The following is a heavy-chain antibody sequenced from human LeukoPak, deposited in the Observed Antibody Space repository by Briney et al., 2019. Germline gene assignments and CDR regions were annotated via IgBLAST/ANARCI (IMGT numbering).Heavy chain of an antibody. CDR1: GYTFTSYG. D-gene: IGHD2-2*01. J-gene: IGHJ6*03. Sequence: ASVKVSCKASGYTFTSYGISWVRQAPGQGLEWMGWISAYNGNTNNAQKLQGRVTMTTDTSTSTAYMELRSLRSDDTAVYYCARDTVDIVVVPAARGPDYYYYMDVWGKGTTVTVSS. CDR2: ISAYNGNT. CDR3: ARDTVDIVVVPAARGPDYYYYMDV. V-gene: IGHV1-18*01.